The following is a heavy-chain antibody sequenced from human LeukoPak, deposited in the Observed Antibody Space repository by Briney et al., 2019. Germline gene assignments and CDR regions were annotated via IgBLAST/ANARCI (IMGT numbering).Heavy chain of an antibody. V-gene: IGHV3-23*01. Sequence: PGGSLRLSCAASGFTFSSYAMSWVRQAPGKRLKWVSAISGSGGSTYYADSVKGRFTISRDNSKNTLYLQMNSLRAEDTAVYYCAKDRGVVVTAIHDYWGQGTLVTVSS. CDR3: AKDRGVVVTAIHDY. CDR2: ISGSGGST. CDR1: GFTFSSYA. J-gene: IGHJ4*02. D-gene: IGHD2-21*02.